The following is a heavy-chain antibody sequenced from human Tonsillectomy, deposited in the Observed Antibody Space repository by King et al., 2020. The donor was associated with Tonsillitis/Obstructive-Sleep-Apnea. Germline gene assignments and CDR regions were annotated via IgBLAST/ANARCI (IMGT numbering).Heavy chain of an antibody. D-gene: IGHD4-23*01. CDR2: IYYSGST. Sequence: VQLQESGPGLVKPSETLSLTCSVSGGSISSYYWSWIRQPPGKGLEWIGYIYYSGSTNYNPSLKSRVTISVDTSKNQFSLKLSSVTAADTAVYYCARRSLRWYHTEGAFDIWGQGTMVTVSS. J-gene: IGHJ3*02. CDR1: GGSISSYY. CDR3: ARRSLRWYHTEGAFDI. V-gene: IGHV4-59*08.